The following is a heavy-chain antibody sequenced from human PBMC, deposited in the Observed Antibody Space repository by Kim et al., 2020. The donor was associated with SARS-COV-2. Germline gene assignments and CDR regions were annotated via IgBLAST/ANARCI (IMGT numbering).Heavy chain of an antibody. J-gene: IGHJ5*02. CDR2: IFYSGST. Sequence: SETLSLTCSVSGGSISGYYWNWIRQPPGKGLEWIGFIFYSGSTNYNPSLRGRVTMSVDTSKNQVSLKLTSVTAADTAVYYCAKDKGNSQYVGWFAPWGQGALVTVSS. CDR1: GGSISGYY. D-gene: IGHD3-16*01. CDR3: AKDKGNSQYVGWFAP. V-gene: IGHV4-59*13.